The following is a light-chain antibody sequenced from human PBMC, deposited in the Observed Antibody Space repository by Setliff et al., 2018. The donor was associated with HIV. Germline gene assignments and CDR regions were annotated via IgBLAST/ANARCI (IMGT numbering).Light chain of an antibody. V-gene: IGLV2-14*03. CDR3: SSYSINNLYV. Sequence: QSALTQPASVSGSPGQSITISCTGTSSDIGSSKFVSWYQQHPGKAPKVMIYNVDKRPSGASNRFSGSKSGNTASLTISGLQIEDEADYFCSSYSINNLYVFASGTKVTVL. J-gene: IGLJ1*01. CDR2: NVD. CDR1: SSDIGSSKF.